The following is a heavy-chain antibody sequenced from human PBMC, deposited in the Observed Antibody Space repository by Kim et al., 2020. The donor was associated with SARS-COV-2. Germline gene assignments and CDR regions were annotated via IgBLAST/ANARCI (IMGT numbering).Heavy chain of an antibody. CDR1: GFTFSSYG. D-gene: IGHD1-20*01. Sequence: GGSLRLSCAASGFTFSSYGMHWVRQAPGKGLEWVAVISYDGSNKYYADSVKGRFTISRDNSKNTLYLQMNSLRAEDTAVYYCAKEGSLITGTTGAFDIWGQGTMVTVSS. V-gene: IGHV3-30*18. CDR3: AKEGSLITGTTGAFDI. CDR2: ISYDGSNK. J-gene: IGHJ3*02.